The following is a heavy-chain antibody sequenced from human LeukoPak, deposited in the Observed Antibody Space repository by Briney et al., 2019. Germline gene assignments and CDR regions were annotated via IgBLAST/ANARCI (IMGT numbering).Heavy chain of an antibody. J-gene: IGHJ3*02. CDR1: GNTLTELS. CDR3: ASGSGVGTMIPDDTFDI. Sequence: ASVKVSCKVSGNTLTELSIHWVRQTPGTGLGWLGGFDPEAVKTAYAQKLQGRLTMTEDTSADTAYLELGRLTSDDTAVYYCASGSGVGTMIPDDTFDIWGQGTVVTVSS. V-gene: IGHV1-24*01. D-gene: IGHD3-10*01. CDR2: FDPEAVKT.